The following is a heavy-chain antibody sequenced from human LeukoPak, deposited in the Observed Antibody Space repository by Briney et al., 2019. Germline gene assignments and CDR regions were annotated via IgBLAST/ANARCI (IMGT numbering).Heavy chain of an antibody. Sequence: GGSLRLPCVGSGFTFRSHAMSWVRQAPEKGLEFVSGIYENGGTTYYADSVKGRFSISRDNSKNTLYLQMNSLRAEDTAVYYCARGDWDCSSTSCFIDYWGQGTLVTVSS. CDR1: GFTFRSHA. D-gene: IGHD2-2*01. CDR2: IYENGGTT. CDR3: ARGDWDCSSTSCFIDY. V-gene: IGHV3-23*01. J-gene: IGHJ4*02.